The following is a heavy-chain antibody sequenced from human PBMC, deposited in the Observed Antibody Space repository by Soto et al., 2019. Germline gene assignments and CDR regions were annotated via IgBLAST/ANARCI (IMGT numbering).Heavy chain of an antibody. CDR3: ATGTRNSCTCDL. CDR2: IIPLTETP. J-gene: IGHJ4*02. CDR1: GGTFSNYA. V-gene: IGHV1-69*01. Sequence: QVQLVQSGAEVKKPGSSVKVSCKASGGTFSNYAISWVRQAPGHGLEWVGGIIPLTETPVYAQTVQGRLTITADEITSAAYMELSRLRSDDTAVYYCATGTRNSCTCDLWGQGTLVTVSS. D-gene: IGHD2-2*01.